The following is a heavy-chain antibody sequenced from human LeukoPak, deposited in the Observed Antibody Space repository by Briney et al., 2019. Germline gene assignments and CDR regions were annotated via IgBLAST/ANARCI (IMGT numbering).Heavy chain of an antibody. V-gene: IGHV4-39*01. J-gene: IGHJ4*02. CDR2: IYYSGST. D-gene: IGHD2-15*01. CDR3: ARGYCSGGSCYSGFDY. Sequence: SETLSLTCTVSGCSISSSSYYWGWIRQPPGKGLEWIGSIYYSGSTYYNPFLKSRVTISVDTSKNQFSLKLSSVTAADTAVYYCARGYCSGGSCYSGFDYWGQGTLVTVSS. CDR1: GCSISSSSYY.